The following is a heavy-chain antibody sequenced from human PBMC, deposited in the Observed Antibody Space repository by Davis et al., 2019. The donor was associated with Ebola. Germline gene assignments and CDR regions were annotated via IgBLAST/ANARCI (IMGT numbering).Heavy chain of an antibody. CDR2: IWYDGSNK. Sequence: GGSLRLSCAASGFTFSSYGMHWVRQAPGKGLEWVAVIWYDGSNKYYADSVKGRFTISRDNSKNTLYMQMNSLRAEDTAVYYCARGGYCSSTSCYARAGYYYYGMDVWGQGTTVTVSS. J-gene: IGHJ6*02. V-gene: IGHV3-33*01. CDR3: ARGGYCSSTSCYARAGYYYYGMDV. D-gene: IGHD2-2*01. CDR1: GFTFSSYG.